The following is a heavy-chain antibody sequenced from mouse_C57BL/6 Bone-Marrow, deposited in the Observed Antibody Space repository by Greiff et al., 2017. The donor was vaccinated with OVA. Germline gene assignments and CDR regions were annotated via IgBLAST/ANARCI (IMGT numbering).Heavy chain of an antibody. CDR2: IDPSDSYT. Sequence: QVQLQQPGAELVMPGASVKLSCKASGYTFTSYWMHWVKQRPGQGLEWIGEIDPSDSYTNYNQKFKGKSTLTLDKSSSTAYMQLSSLTSEDSAVYYCAREEDGGLFAYWGQGTLVTGSA. CDR3: AREEDGGLFAY. V-gene: IGHV1-69*01. D-gene: IGHD1-1*02. CDR1: GYTFTSYW. J-gene: IGHJ3*01.